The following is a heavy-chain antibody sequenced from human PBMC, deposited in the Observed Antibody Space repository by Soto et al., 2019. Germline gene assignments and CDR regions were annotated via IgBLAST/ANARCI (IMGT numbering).Heavy chain of an antibody. V-gene: IGHV5-51*07. CDR3: ARPNTYYDILTGIGAYYFDY. Sequence: GESLKISCKGSGYSFTSYWIGWVHQMPGKGLEWMGIIYPGDSDTRYSPSFQGQVTISADKSISTAYLQWSSLKASDTAMYYCARPNTYYDILTGIGAYYFDYWGQGTLVTVSS. J-gene: IGHJ4*02. CDR2: IYPGDSDT. D-gene: IGHD3-9*01. CDR1: GYSFTSYW.